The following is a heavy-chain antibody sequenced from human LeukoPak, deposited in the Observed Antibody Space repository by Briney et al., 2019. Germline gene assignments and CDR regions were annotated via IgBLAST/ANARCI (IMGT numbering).Heavy chain of an antibody. J-gene: IGHJ4*02. CDR3: ARDPAIYYDSREDY. CDR2: INPNSGGT. CDR1: GYTFTGYY. V-gene: IGHV1-2*06. D-gene: IGHD3-22*01. Sequence: ASVKVSCQASGYTFTGYYMHSVRQAPGQGLEWMGRINPNSGGTNYAQKFQGRVTMTRDTSISTAYMELSRLRSDDTAVYCCARDPAIYYDSREDYWGQGTLVTVSS.